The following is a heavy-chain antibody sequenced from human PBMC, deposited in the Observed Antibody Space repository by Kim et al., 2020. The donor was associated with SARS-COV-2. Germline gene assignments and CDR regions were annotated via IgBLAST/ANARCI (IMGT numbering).Heavy chain of an antibody. D-gene: IGHD1-26*01. CDR3: ARRVGATFPKFDY. Sequence: SETLSLTCTVSGGSISSSSYYWGWIRQPPGKGLEWIGSIYHSGSTYYNPSLKSRVTISVDTSKNQFSLKLSSVTAADTAVYYCARRVGATFPKFDYWDQGTLVTVSS. CDR2: IYHSGST. CDR1: GGSISSSSYY. J-gene: IGHJ4*02. V-gene: IGHV4-39*01.